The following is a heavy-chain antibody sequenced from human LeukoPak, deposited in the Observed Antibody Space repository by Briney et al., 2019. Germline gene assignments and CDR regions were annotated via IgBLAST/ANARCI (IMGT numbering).Heavy chain of an antibody. V-gene: IGHV4-4*07. CDR2: IFITGNT. J-gene: IGHJ5*02. CDR1: GGSISSFY. CDR3: ARVQLAIGWFDP. Sequence: PSETLSLTCTVSGGSISSFYWSWIRQPAGKGLEWIGRIFITGNTRYNPSLKSRVTMSVDTSKNQFSLKLNSVTAADTAVYYCARVQLAIGWFDPWGQGTLVSVSS. D-gene: IGHD6-13*01.